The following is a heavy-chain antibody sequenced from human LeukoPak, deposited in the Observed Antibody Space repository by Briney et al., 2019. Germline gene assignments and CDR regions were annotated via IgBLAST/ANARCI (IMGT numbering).Heavy chain of an antibody. D-gene: IGHD5-18*01. J-gene: IGHJ4*02. Sequence: SETLSLTCTVSGGSISSYYWSWIRQPPGKGLEWIGYIYYSGSTNYNPSLKSRVTISVDTSKNQFSLKLSSVTAADTAVYYCARGDGYSYGFSSLYWGQGTLVTVSS. V-gene: IGHV4-59*01. CDR3: ARGDGYSYGFSSLY. CDR2: IYYSGST. CDR1: GGSISSYY.